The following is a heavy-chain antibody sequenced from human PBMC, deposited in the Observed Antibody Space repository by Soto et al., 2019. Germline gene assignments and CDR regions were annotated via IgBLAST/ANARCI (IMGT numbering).Heavy chain of an antibody. V-gene: IGHV3-74*01. J-gene: IGHJ6*02. CDR1: GFTFSSYW. CDR3: ARVPLGYYGMDV. CDR2: INSDGSST. Sequence: GGSLRLSCAASGFTFSSYWMHWVRQAPGKGLVWVSRINSDGSSTSYADSVKGRFTIPRDNAKNTLYLQMNSLRAEDTAVYYCARVPLGYYGMDVWGQGTTVTVSS.